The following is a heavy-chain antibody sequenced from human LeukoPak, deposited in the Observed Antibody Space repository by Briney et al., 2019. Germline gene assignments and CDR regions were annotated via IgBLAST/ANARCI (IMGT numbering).Heavy chain of an antibody. D-gene: IGHD1-26*01. Sequence: GGSLRLSCAASGFTFDDYGMSWVRQAPGEGLEWVAGINWYGGSTGYAVSVKGRFTISRDNAKISLYLQMNSLRAEDTALYYCARDARWELLTYFDYWGQGTLVTVSS. J-gene: IGHJ4*02. CDR1: GFTFDDYG. V-gene: IGHV3-20*04. CDR2: INWYGGST. CDR3: ARDARWELLTYFDY.